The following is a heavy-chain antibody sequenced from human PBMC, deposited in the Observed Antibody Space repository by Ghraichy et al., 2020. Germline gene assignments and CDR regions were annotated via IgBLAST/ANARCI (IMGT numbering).Heavy chain of an antibody. V-gene: IGHV4-4*02. J-gene: IGHJ3*02. CDR2: IYHSGST. D-gene: IGHD6-13*01. CDR1: GGSISNTNW. Sequence: SETLSLTCAVSGGSISNTNWWSWVRQPPGKGLEWIGEIYHSGSTNYNLSLKSRVTISVDKSKNQFSLKLSSVTAADTAVYYCASFQGPGITSSSWYDGFDIWGQGTMVTVSS. CDR3: ASFQGPGITSSSWYDGFDI.